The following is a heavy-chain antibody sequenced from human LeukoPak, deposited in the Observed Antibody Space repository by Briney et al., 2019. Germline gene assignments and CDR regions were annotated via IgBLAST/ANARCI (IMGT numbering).Heavy chain of an antibody. CDR3: ARRGTIAVPVFWFDP. CDR2: IKQDGSEK. J-gene: IGHJ5*02. D-gene: IGHD6-19*01. CDR1: GFTISTYW. Sequence: GGSLRPSCAASGFTISTYWMSWVRQAPGRGLEWVANIKQDGSEKFYVDSVKGRFTISRDNAKNSLYLQMNSLRAEDTAVYYCARRGTIAVPVFWFDPWGQGTLVIVSS. V-gene: IGHV3-7*01.